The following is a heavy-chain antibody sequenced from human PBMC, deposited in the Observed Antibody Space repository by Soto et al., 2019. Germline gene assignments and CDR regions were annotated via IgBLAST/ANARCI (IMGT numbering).Heavy chain of an antibody. D-gene: IGHD6-13*01. CDR1: GFTFSSDW. CDR2: IRQEGSKT. J-gene: IGHJ3*02. V-gene: IGHV3-7*05. CDR3: SRDVSPLTSSLYFDDFDS. Sequence: EVRLVESGGGLVQPGGSLRLSCAASGFTFSSDWMTWVRQAPGKGLEWVSNIRQEGSKTSYLDSVRGRYTISRDNAQSSLYLQMDSLSAEDTARYYCSRDVSPLTSSLYFDDFDSWGQGTMVTVSS.